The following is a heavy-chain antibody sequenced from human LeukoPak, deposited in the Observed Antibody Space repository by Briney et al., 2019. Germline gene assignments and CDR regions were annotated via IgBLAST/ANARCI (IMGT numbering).Heavy chain of an antibody. D-gene: IGHD1-7*01. Sequence: GGSLRLSCAASGFTLSSFAMNWVRQAPGKGLEWVSVISGSGGTTFYADSVKGRLTISRDNSKNTLYLQMNSLRAEDTAVYYCVKRTVNYPFDFWGQGTLVTVSS. CDR1: GFTLSSFA. CDR3: VKRTVNYPFDF. V-gene: IGHV3-23*01. J-gene: IGHJ4*02. CDR2: ISGSGGTT.